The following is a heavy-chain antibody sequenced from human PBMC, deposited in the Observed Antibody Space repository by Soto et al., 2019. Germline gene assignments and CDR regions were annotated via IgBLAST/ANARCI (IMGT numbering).Heavy chain of an antibody. CDR3: ARDSRIAIFGVGTRDFGY. V-gene: IGHV1-18*04. CDR1: GYTFTSYG. J-gene: IGHJ4*02. Sequence: ASVKVSCKASGYTFTSYGISWVRQAPGQGLEWMGWISAYNGNTNYAQKLQGRVTMTTDTSTSTAYMELRSLRSDDTAVYYCARDSRIAIFGVGTRDFGYWGQGTLVTVSS. D-gene: IGHD3-3*01. CDR2: ISAYNGNT.